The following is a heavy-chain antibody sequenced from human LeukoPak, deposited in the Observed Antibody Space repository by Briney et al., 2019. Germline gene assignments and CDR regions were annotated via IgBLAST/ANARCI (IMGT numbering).Heavy chain of an antibody. CDR1: GVPISYLSYY. CDR2: IYTSGST. Sequence: SQTLSLTCTVSGVPISYLSYYLSWLRQRAGKGLEWIGRIYTSGSTNYNPSLRSRVTISVDTSKNQFSLKLSSVTAADTAVYYCARTSSGVSDGMDVWGQGTTVTVSS. CDR3: ARTSSGVSDGMDV. J-gene: IGHJ6*02. V-gene: IGHV4-61*02. D-gene: IGHD3-22*01.